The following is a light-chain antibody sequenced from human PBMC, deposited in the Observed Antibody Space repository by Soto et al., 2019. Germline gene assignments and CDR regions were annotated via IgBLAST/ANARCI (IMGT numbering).Light chain of an antibody. Sequence: DIQMTQSPSSVSASVGDRVTITCRASQGISSWLVWYQQKPGKAPKLLILASSSLQSGVPSRFSGSGSGTDFTLTISSLQPEDFATYYCQQSYSTPTFGQGTKVEIK. V-gene: IGKV1-12*01. J-gene: IGKJ1*01. CDR2: ASS. CDR3: QQSYSTPT. CDR1: QGISSW.